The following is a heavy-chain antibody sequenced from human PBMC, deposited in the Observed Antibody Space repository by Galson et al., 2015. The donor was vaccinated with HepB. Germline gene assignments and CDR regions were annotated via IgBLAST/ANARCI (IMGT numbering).Heavy chain of an antibody. CDR3: ARILRGSWGPPYYYYGMDV. V-gene: IGHV2-70*11. D-gene: IGHD6-13*01. CDR1: GFSLSTSGMC. CDR2: IDWDDDK. J-gene: IGHJ6*02. Sequence: PALVKPTQTLTLTCTFSGFSLSTSGMCVSWIRQPPGKALEWLARIDWDDDKYYSTSLKTRLTISEDTSKNQVVLTMTNMDPVDTATYYCARILRGSWGPPYYYYGMDVWGQGTTVTVSS.